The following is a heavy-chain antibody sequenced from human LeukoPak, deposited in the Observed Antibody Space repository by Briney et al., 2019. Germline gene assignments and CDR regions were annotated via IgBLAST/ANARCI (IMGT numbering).Heavy chain of an antibody. V-gene: IGHV3-74*01. J-gene: IGHJ4*02. CDR3: ARGGYGAYMG. Sequence: GGSLRLSCAAFGFPLSSYAMSWVRQAPGKRLEWVSGLNSDGSITGYVDSVKGRFTISRDNAKNTLYLQMNTLRAEDTAVYYCARGGYGAYMGWGQGNLVTVSS. CDR2: LNSDGSIT. CDR1: GFPLSSYA. D-gene: IGHD4-17*01.